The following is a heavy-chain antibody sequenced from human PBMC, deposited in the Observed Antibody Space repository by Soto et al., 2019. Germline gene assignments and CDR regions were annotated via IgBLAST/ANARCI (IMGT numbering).Heavy chain of an antibody. V-gene: IGHV3-23*01. Sequence: EVQLLESGGGLVQLGGSLRLSCAASGFTFSTYAMTWVRQAPGKGLEWVSAISGSGDSTYYADSVKGRFTISRDNSKNTLYLQMNSLRAEDTAVYYCAKDPVREPVSYFDYWGQGTLVTVSS. CDR2: ISGSGDST. CDR3: AKDPVREPVSYFDY. D-gene: IGHD1-26*01. CDR1: GFTFSTYA. J-gene: IGHJ4*02.